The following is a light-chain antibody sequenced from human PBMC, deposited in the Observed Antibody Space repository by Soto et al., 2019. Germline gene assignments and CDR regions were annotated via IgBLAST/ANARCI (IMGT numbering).Light chain of an antibody. CDR2: EAS. CDR3: QQSNNYPWT. CDR1: QSICSY. J-gene: IGKJ1*01. Sequence: DIPMTQSPSTLSASVGDRVTITCRASQSICSYLAWYQQKPGKAPKLLIYEASNLESGVPSRFSGSGSGTEFTLTISSLQPDDFATYYCQQSNNYPWTFGQGTKVDIK. V-gene: IGKV1-5*03.